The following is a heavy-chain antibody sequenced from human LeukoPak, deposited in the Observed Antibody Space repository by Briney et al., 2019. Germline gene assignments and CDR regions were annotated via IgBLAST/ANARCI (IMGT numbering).Heavy chain of an antibody. CDR3: ARGATTADAFDI. J-gene: IGHJ3*02. Sequence: GASVKVSCKASGYTFTSYDINWVRQATGQGLEWMGWMNPNSGNTGYAQKLQGRGTITRNTSISTAYMELSSLRSEDTAVYYCARGATTADAFDIWGQGTMVTVSS. CDR2: MNPNSGNT. D-gene: IGHD5-24*01. CDR1: GYTFTSYD. V-gene: IGHV1-8*03.